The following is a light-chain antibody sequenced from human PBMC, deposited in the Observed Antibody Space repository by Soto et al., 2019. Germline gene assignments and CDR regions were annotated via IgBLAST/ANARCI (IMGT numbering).Light chain of an antibody. CDR1: GSDVGGYSY. CDR2: DVN. J-gene: IGLJ2*01. CDR3: SSYTSTSTPVV. Sequence: QSALTQPASVSGSPGQSITISCTGTGSDVGGYSYVSWHQHHPGKAPKLMIYDVNNRPSGVSNRFSGSKSGNTASLTISGLQAEDEADYYCSSYTSTSTPVVFGGGTKLTVL. V-gene: IGLV2-14*03.